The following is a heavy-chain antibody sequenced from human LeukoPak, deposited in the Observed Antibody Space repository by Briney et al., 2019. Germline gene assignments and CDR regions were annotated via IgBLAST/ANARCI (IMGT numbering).Heavy chain of an antibody. CDR1: GDSITSGTYY. V-gene: IGHV4-61*02. Sequence: SETLSLTCTVSGDSITSGTYYWTWIRQPAGKGLEWIGRVYTNGQTNYKPSLKSRVSISLDTSKNHFSLRLSSVTAADTAVYYCARHDCCSGGSRCICAFDIWGQGTMVTVSS. D-gene: IGHD2-15*01. J-gene: IGHJ3*02. CDR2: VYTNGQT. CDR3: ARHDCCSGGSRCICAFDI.